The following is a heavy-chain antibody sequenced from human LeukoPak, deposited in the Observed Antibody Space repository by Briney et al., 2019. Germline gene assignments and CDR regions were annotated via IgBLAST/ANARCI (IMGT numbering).Heavy chain of an antibody. CDR1: GYTFTSYG. V-gene: IGHV1-18*01. J-gene: IGHJ5*02. D-gene: IGHD1-1*01. CDR3: ARDGRRVATSIQNWFDP. Sequence: ASVKVSCKASGYTFTSYGISWVRQAPGQGLEWRGWISAYNGNTNYAQKLQGRVTMTTDTSTSTAYMELRSLRSDDTAVYYCARDGRRVATSIQNWFDPWGQRTLVTVSS. CDR2: ISAYNGNT.